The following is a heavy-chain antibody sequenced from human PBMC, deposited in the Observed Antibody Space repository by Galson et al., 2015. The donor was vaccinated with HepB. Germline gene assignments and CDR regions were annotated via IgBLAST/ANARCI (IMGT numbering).Heavy chain of an antibody. D-gene: IGHD6-19*01. J-gene: IGHJ6*02. CDR2: INPSGGST. CDR1: GYTFTSYY. CDR3: ARGWAGYSSGWYDNNYYYGMDV. Sequence: SVKVSCKASGYTFTSYYMHWVRQAPGQGLEWMGIINPSGGSTSYAQKFQGRVTMTRDTSTSTVYMELSSLRSEDTAAYYCARGWAGYSSGWYDNNYYYGMDVWGQGTTVTVSS. V-gene: IGHV1-46*01.